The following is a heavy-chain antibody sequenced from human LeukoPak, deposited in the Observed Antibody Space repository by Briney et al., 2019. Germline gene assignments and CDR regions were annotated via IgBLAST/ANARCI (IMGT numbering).Heavy chain of an antibody. J-gene: IGHJ4*02. CDR1: GFTFSSFS. CDR2: ISGSASIT. Sequence: QAGGSLRLSCAASGFTFSSFSMSWVRQTPGKGLEWVSDISGSASITKYADSVKGRFIISRDNSKNTLFLQMNSLTAEDTAVYYCATGAASIGWLSHDHRGQGTLVTVSS. CDR3: ATGAASIGWLSHDH. D-gene: IGHD2-15*01. V-gene: IGHV3-23*01.